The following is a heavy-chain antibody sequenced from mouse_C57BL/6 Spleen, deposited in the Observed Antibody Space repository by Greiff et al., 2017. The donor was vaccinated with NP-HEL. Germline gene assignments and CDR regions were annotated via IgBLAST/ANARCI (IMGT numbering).Heavy chain of an antibody. CDR3: ARGGYYDYDRDAMDY. CDR1: GFTFSDYG. V-gene: IGHV5-17*01. D-gene: IGHD2-4*01. Sequence: EVKVVESGGGLVKPGGSLKLSCAASGFTFSDYGMHWVRQAPEKGLEWVAYISSGSSTIYYADTVKGRFTISRDNAKNTLFLQMTSLRSEDTAMYYCARGGYYDYDRDAMDYWGQGTSVTVSS. J-gene: IGHJ4*01. CDR2: ISSGSSTI.